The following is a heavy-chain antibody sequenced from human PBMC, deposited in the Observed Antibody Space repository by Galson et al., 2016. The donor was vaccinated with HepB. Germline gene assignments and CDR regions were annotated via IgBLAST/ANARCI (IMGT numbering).Heavy chain of an antibody. CDR3: ARMEKWPTAHADV. V-gene: IGHV4-34*01. CDR2: INHGGAT. D-gene: IGHD5-12*01. J-gene: IGHJ4*02. CDR1: GGSFTAHY. Sequence: SETLSLTCAVYGGSFTAHYWTRIRQHPGKGFEWIGDINHGGATNYNPSLGSRVTISVDTSKNQLSLSLNSVTAADTAVYFCARMEKWPTAHADVWGQGTLVTVSS.